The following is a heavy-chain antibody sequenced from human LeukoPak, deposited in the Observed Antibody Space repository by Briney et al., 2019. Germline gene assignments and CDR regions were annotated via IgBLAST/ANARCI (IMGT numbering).Heavy chain of an antibody. J-gene: IGHJ3*02. D-gene: IGHD1-14*01. CDR1: GFXFSSYE. CDR3: ARRTETFDI. V-gene: IGHV3-48*03. CDR2: ISRSGTTI. Sequence: PGGSLRLSCAASGFXFSSYEINWVRQAPGKGLEWVSSISRSGTTIYYADSVKGRFTISRDNRKNSLYLQMNSLRAEDTAVYYCARRTETFDIWGQGTMVTVSS.